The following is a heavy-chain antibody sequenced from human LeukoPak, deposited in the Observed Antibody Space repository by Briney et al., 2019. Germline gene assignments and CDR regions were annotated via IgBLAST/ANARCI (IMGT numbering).Heavy chain of an antibody. J-gene: IGHJ4*02. CDR3: ARDRTPRGENKNWYEVDH. D-gene: IGHD3-16*01. Sequence: GGSLRLSCAASGFTFSSYAMSWVRQAPGKGLEWVSAISANGGRAYYADSVKGRFTISRDNSRSTVYLQMNSLRVEDTALYYCARDRTPRGENKNWYEVDHWGQGTLVTVSS. V-gene: IGHV3-23*01. CDR1: GFTFSSYA. CDR2: ISANGGRA.